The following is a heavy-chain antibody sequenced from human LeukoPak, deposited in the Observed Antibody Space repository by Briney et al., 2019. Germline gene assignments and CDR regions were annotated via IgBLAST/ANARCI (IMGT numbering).Heavy chain of an antibody. CDR3: AKTTGNIVGAYFDY. D-gene: IGHD1-26*01. Sequence: GGSLRLSCAASGFTFSSYSMNWVRQAPGKGLEWVSVIGGSGDRTYYPDSVKGRFTISRDNSKNTLYLQMNSLRAEDTAVYYCAKTTGNIVGAYFDYWGQGTLVTVSS. V-gene: IGHV3-23*01. CDR2: IGGSGDRT. J-gene: IGHJ4*02. CDR1: GFTFSSYS.